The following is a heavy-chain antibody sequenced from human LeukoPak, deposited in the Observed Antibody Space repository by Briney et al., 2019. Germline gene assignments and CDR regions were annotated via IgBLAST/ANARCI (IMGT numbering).Heavy chain of an antibody. CDR1: GGSISSYY. D-gene: IGHD3-3*01. Sequence: SETLSLTCTVSGGSISSYYWSWIRQPPGKGLEWIGYIYYSGSTNYNPSLKSRVTISVDTSKNQFSLKLSSVTAADTAVYYCARVAYDFWSGYENPFDYWGQGTLVTVSS. V-gene: IGHV4-59*01. CDR2: IYYSGST. CDR3: ARVAYDFWSGYENPFDY. J-gene: IGHJ4*02.